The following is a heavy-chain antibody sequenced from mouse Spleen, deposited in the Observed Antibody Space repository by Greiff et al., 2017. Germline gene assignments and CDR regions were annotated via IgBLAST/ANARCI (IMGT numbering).Heavy chain of an antibody. J-gene: IGHJ4*01. D-gene: IGHD2-4*01. Sequence: EVKLMESEGGLVQPGSSMKLSCTASGFTFSDYYMAWVRQVPEKGLEWVANINYDGSSTYYLDSLKSRFIISRDNAKNILYLQMSSLKSEDTATYYCARDCDDDGGAMDYWGQGTSVTVSS. CDR1: GFTFSDYY. CDR2: INYDGSST. V-gene: IGHV5-16*01. CDR3: ARDCDDDGGAMDY.